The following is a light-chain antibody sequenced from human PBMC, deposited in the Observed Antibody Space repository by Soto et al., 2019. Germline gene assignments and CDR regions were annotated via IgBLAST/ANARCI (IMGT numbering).Light chain of an antibody. CDR3: QQYYSTPLN. J-gene: IGKJ5*01. CDR1: QSVLYSSNNKNY. V-gene: IGKV4-1*01. CDR2: WAS. Sequence: DIVMTQSPDSLAVSLGERATINCKSSQSVLYSSNNKNYLAWYQQKPGQPPKLLIYWASTRESGVPDRFSGRGSGTDFTLTISSLQAEDVEVYYCQQYYSTPLNFGQGTRLEI.